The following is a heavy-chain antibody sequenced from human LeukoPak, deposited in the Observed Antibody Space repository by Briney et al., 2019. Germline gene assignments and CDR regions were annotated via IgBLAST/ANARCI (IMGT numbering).Heavy chain of an antibody. D-gene: IGHD2-2*01. Sequence: GGSLRLSCAASGFTFSSYAMSWVRQAPGKGLEWVSALSGGSGSTYYADSVKGRFTISRDNSKDMLYLQMNSLRAEDTAVYYCAKNPGVVVVPAADNWFDPWGQGTLVTVSS. J-gene: IGHJ5*02. CDR1: GFTFSSYA. CDR2: LSGGSGST. V-gene: IGHV3-23*01. CDR3: AKNPGVVVVPAADNWFDP.